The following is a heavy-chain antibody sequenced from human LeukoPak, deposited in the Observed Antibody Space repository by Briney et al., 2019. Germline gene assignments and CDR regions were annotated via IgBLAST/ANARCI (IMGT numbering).Heavy chain of an antibody. CDR3: ARVGLNYYDSSGYPTNDAFDI. V-gene: IGHV3-21*01. D-gene: IGHD3-22*01. J-gene: IGHJ3*02. Sequence: GGSLRLSCAASGFTFSSYSMNWVRQAPGKGLGWVSSISSSSSYIYYAGSVKGRFTISRDNAKNSLYLQMNSLRAEDTAVYYCARVGLNYYDSSGYPTNDAFDIWGQGTMVTVSS. CDR1: GFTFSSYS. CDR2: ISSSSSYI.